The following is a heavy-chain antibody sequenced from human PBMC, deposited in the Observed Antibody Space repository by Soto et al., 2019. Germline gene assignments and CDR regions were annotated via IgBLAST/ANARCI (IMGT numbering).Heavy chain of an antibody. CDR2: ISTSGGST. CDR3: AKDGLGAYSYGSYYFDY. CDR1: GFTFSSYA. V-gene: IGHV3-23*01. J-gene: IGHJ4*01. Sequence: GGSLRLSCAASGFTFSSYAISWVRQAPGKGLEWVSTISTSGGSTYYADSVKGRFTISRDNSKNTLYLQMNSLRAEDTAVYYCAKDGLGAYSYGSYYFDYWGQGTLVTV. D-gene: IGHD5-18*01.